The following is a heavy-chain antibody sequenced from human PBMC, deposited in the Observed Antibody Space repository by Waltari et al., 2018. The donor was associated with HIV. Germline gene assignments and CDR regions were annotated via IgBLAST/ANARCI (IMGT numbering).Heavy chain of an antibody. V-gene: IGHV1-2*02. D-gene: IGHD2-2*01. CDR3: VSSYQRSTGHASAFDI. CDR2: SNPNTGGA. Sequence: QLVQAGAEIKKHGDSVRVSCKSSGQRFSGCLIHWVRQTPAYEFEWLGWSNPNTGGANYAQKFQGRVTMIRDTSVTAKYMNLTALTSADTAVYFCVSSYQRSTGHASAFDIWGQGTVISVSS. CDR1: GQRFSGCL. J-gene: IGHJ3*02.